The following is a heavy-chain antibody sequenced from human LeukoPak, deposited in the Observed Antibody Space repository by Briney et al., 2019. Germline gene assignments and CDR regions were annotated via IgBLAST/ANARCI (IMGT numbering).Heavy chain of an antibody. CDR1: GGSISSYY. J-gene: IGHJ4*02. CDR3: AGLSGTGFDY. Sequence: SETLSLTCTVSGGSISSYYWSWIRRPPGRGLEWIGYIYTSGSTNYNPSLKSRVTISVDTSKNQFSLKLSSVTAADTAVYYCAGLSGTGFDYWGQGTLVTVSS. CDR2: IYTSGST. D-gene: IGHD1-1*01. V-gene: IGHV4-4*09.